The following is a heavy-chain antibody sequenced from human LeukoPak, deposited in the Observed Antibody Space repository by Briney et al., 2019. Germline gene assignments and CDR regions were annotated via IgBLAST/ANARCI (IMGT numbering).Heavy chain of an antibody. CDR3: ARTRYCSGGSCFDY. V-gene: IGHV3-66*01. D-gene: IGHD2-15*01. J-gene: IGHJ4*02. CDR1: GFTFSSYA. Sequence: GGSLRLSCAASGFTFSSYAMHWVRQAPGKGLEWVSVIYSGGSTYYADSVKGRFTISRDNSKNTLYLQMNSLRAEDTAVYYCARTRYCSGGSCFDYWGQGTLVTVSS. CDR2: IYSGGST.